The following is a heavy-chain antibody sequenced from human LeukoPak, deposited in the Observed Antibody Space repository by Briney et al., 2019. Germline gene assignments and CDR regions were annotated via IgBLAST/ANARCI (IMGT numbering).Heavy chain of an antibody. CDR3: VWVTYDGYYFDY. CDR2: MYHSGST. D-gene: IGHD3-3*01. Sequence: SETLSLTCTVSGYSISSGYYWGWIRQPPGKGLEWIGSMYHSGSTYYNPSLKSRVTISVDTSKNQFSLKLSSVTAADTAVYYCVWVTYDGYYFDYWGQGTLVTVSS. J-gene: IGHJ4*02. CDR1: GYSISSGYY. V-gene: IGHV4-38-2*02.